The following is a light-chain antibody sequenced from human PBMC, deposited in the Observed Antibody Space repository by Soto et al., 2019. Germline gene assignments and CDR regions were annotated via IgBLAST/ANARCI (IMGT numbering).Light chain of an antibody. Sequence: DIQMTQSPSSLSASVGDRVTITCQASQDISNYLNWYQQKPGKAPKLLIYDASNLETGVPSRFSGSRSGTNFTLTISSLQSEDFAVYYCQQYNNWPPKYTFGQGTKLEIK. CDR1: QDISNY. V-gene: IGKV1-33*01. CDR3: QQYNNWPPKYT. CDR2: DAS. J-gene: IGKJ2*01.